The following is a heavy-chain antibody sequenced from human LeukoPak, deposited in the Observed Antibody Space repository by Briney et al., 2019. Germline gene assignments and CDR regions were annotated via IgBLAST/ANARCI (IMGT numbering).Heavy chain of an antibody. CDR2: IGWNSGSI. J-gene: IGHJ4*02. CDR3: ANYNY. CDR1: GLTFDDYA. V-gene: IGHV3-9*01. Sequence: GGSLRLSCAASGLTFDDYAMHWVRQAPGKGLEWVSGIGWNSGSIGYADSVKGRFTISRDNAKNSLYLQMNSLRAEDTALYYCANYNYWGQGTLVTVSS.